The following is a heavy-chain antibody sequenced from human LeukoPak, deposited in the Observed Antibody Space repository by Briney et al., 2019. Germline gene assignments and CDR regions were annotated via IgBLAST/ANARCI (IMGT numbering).Heavy chain of an antibody. D-gene: IGHD1-26*01. CDR3: ARDPREGFDH. J-gene: IGHJ4*02. CDR1: GFTFSTYW. V-gene: IGHV3-74*01. Sequence: GGSLRLSCAASGFTFSTYWMHWVRQAPGKGLVWVSRINTDGSSTTYADSVKGRFTIPRDNAKNTLYLQMNSLRAEDTALYYCARDPREGFDHWGQGTPVTVSS. CDR2: INTDGSST.